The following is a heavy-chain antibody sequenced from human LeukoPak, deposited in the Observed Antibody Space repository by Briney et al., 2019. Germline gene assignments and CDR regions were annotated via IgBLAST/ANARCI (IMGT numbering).Heavy chain of an antibody. CDR3: ARDKVEGPTKLDS. J-gene: IGHJ5*02. D-gene: IGHD5-24*01. CDR1: GFTFSKYW. V-gene: IGHV3-7*01. Sequence: PGGSLRLSCIASGFTFSKYWMSWVRQAPGKGPEWVANIKQDEGERYYVDSVKGRFTISRDNAKNSLYLEMNSLRAEDTAVYYCARDKVEGPTKLDSWGQGTLVTVSS. CDR2: IKQDEGER.